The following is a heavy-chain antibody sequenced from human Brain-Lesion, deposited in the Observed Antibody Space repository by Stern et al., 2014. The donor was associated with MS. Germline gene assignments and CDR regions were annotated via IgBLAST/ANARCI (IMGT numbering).Heavy chain of an antibody. J-gene: IGHJ6*02. Sequence: QVQLVQSGAEVKKPGASVKVSCKTSGYIFTGYYIHWVRQAPGQGLGWMAWINPKTGGQTYAQKFQGRVTMSRDKSISTAYVELSSLTSDDTAVYYCARDQRGITIFGVVTDYYYLGMDVWGQGTTVTVSS. CDR3: ARDQRGITIFGVVTDYYYLGMDV. CDR1: GYIFTGYY. D-gene: IGHD3-3*01. V-gene: IGHV1-2*02. CDR2: INPKTGGQ.